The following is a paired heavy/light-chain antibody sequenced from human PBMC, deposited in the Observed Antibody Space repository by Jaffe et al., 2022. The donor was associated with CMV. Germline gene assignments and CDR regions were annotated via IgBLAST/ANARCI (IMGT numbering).Heavy chain of an antibody. D-gene: IGHD3-10*01. J-gene: IGHJ6*03. CDR3: ATTESAQLWFGDHPGYYYYYMDV. CDR1: GGTFSSYA. V-gene: IGHV1-69*09. Sequence: QVQLVQSGAEVKKPGSSVKVSCKASGGTFSSYAISWVRQAPGQGLEWMGRIIPILGIANYAQKFQGRVTITADKSTSTAYMELSSLRSEDTAVYYCATTESAQLWFGDHPGYYYYYMDVWGKGTTVTVSS. CDR2: IIPILGIA.
Light chain of an antibody. CDR2: LGS. J-gene: IGKJ3*01. Sequence: DIVMTQSPLSLPVTPGEPASISCRSSQSLLHSNGYNYLDWYLQKPGKSPQLLIYLGSNRASGVPDRFSGSGSGTDFTLKISRVEAEDVGVYYCMQALQTPFTFGPGTKVDIK. CDR1: QSLLHSNGYNY. V-gene: IGKV2-28*01. CDR3: MQALQTPFT.